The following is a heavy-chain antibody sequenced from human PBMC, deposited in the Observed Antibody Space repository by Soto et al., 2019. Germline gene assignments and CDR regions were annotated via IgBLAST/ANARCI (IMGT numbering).Heavy chain of an antibody. J-gene: IGHJ4*02. Sequence: PSETLSLTCTVSGGSISSGGYYWSWIRQHPGKGLEWIGYIYYSGSTYYNPPLKSRVTISVDTSKNQFSLKLSSVTAADTAVYYCARGGCSSSSEKTCLDYWGQGTLVTVSS. CDR1: GGSISSGGYY. V-gene: IGHV4-31*03. D-gene: IGHD6-6*01. CDR2: IYYSGST. CDR3: ARGGCSSSSEKTCLDY.